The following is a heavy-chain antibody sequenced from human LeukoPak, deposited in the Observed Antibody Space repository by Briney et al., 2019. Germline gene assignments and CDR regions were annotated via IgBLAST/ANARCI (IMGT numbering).Heavy chain of an antibody. V-gene: IGHV1-2*06. D-gene: IGHD3-10*01. J-gene: IGHJ4*02. CDR1: GYTFTVYY. Sequence: ASVKVSCKASGYTFTVYYMHWVRQAPGQGLEWMGRINPNSGGTNYAQKFQGRVTMTRDTSISTAYMELSRLRSDDTAVYYCARASGYVLLWFGELSSPDYWGQGTLVTVSS. CDR3: ARASGYVLLWFGELSSPDY. CDR2: INPNSGGT.